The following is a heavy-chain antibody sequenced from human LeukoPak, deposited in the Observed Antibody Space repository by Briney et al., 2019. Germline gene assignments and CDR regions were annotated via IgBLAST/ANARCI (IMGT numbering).Heavy chain of an antibody. CDR3: ARGLLVFGSKLGTYMDV. V-gene: IGHV4-4*02. CDR2: IYHSGST. J-gene: IGHJ6*03. CDR1: GGSISSSNW. D-gene: IGHD3-16*01. Sequence: PSGTLSLTCAVSGGSISSSNWWSWVRQPPGKGLEWIGEIYHSGSTNYNPSLKSRVTISVDKSKNQFSQKLSSVTVADTAVYYCARGLLVFGSKLGTYMDVWGKGTTVTVSS.